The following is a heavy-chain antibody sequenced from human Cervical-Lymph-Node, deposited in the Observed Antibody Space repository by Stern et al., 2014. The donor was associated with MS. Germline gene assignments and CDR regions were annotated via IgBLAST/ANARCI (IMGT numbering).Heavy chain of an antibody. D-gene: IGHD5/OR15-5a*01. J-gene: IGHJ1*01. V-gene: IGHV1-69*06. Sequence: QVQLVQSGSEVKQPGSSVKVSCKASGGPFSSYTFRWVRQAPGQGLQWMGRNIPAFTQVNMAQSCHGRLSITADKSTSSVYMELISLRPEDTAIYYCVGAPTYVYETSGHFPEYWGQGVLVTVSS. CDR3: VGAPTYVYETSGHFPEY. CDR1: GGPFSSYT. CDR2: NIPAFTQV.